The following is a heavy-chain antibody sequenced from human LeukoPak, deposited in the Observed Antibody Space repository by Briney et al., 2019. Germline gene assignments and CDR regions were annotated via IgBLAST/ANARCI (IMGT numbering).Heavy chain of an antibody. D-gene: IGHD3-10*01. CDR3: ARYGSGTGHGMDV. CDR1: GFTFSSYA. J-gene: IGHJ6*04. CDR2: ISSRGSYI. Sequence: GGSLRLSCAASGFTFSSYAMSWVRQAPGKGLEWVSSISSRGSYIYYADSVKGRFTISRDNAKNSLYLQMNSLRAEDTAVYYCARYGSGTGHGMDVWGKGTTVTVSS. V-gene: IGHV3-21*01.